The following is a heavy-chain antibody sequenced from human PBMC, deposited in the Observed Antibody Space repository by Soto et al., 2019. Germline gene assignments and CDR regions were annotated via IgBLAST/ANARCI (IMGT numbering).Heavy chain of an antibody. CDR1: GFIFRNYW. Sequence: PGGSLRLSCAASGFIFRNYWMHWVRQAPKSGLMWVSRINADGSSTSYADSVKGRFTISRDNAKNTLYLQMDSLRAEDTAVYYCAMMGEIGWGQGTLVTVSS. CDR3: AMMGEIG. D-gene: IGHD3-16*01. V-gene: IGHV3-74*01. J-gene: IGHJ4*02. CDR2: INADGSST.